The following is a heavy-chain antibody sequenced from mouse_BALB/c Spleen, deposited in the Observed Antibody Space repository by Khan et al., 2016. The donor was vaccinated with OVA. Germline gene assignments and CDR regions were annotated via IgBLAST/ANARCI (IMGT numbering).Heavy chain of an antibody. CDR3: ATLYDNPFAY. CDR2: IDPANGNT. Sequence: EVKLEESGAELVKPGASVKLSCTASGFNIKDTYMHWVKQRPEQGLEWIGRIDPANGNTKYDPKFQDKATITADTSSNTAYLQLSSLTSEDTAVYYCATLYDNPFAYWGQGTLVSVSA. V-gene: IGHV14-3*02. D-gene: IGHD2-3*01. CDR1: GFNIKDTY. J-gene: IGHJ3*01.